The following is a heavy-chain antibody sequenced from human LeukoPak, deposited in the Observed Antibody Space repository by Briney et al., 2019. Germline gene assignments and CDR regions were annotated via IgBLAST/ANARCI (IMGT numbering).Heavy chain of an antibody. CDR2: IYYSGST. V-gene: IGHV4-59*01. CDR1: GGSISSYY. J-gene: IGHJ4*02. D-gene: IGHD5-24*01. Sequence: SETLSLTCTVSGGSISSYYWSWIRQPPGKGLEWIGYIYYSGSTNYNPSLKSRVTMSVDTSKNQFSLKLSSVTAADTAVYYCARAGMATITSWVYYFDYWGQGTLVTVSS. CDR3: ARAGMATITSWVYYFDY.